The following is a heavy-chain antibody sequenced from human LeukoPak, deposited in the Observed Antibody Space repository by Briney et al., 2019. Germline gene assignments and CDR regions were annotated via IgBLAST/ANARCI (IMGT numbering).Heavy chain of an antibody. V-gene: IGHV3-53*01. D-gene: IGHD5-18*01. CDR1: GFTVNNDY. CDR2: IYSGDIT. J-gene: IGHJ4*02. CDR3: ARGSGYNYGFPDY. Sequence: GGSLRLSCAASGFTVNNDYMSWVRQAPGKGLEWVSVIYSGDITYYADSVKGRFTISRDNSKNTLYLQMNSLRAEDTAVYYCARGSGYNYGFPDYWGQGTLVTVSS.